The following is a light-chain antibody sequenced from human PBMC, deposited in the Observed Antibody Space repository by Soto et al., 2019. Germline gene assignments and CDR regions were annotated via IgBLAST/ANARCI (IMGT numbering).Light chain of an antibody. V-gene: IGKV1-5*01. CDR2: DAS. J-gene: IGKJ1*01. Sequence: DIPMTQSPSTLSASVGDRVTITCRASQSISSWLAWYQQKPGKAPKLLIYDASSLESGVPSRFSGSGFGSEFSLTISSLQPDDLAAYYCQQYNGYSAFCQVTKVEIK. CDR1: QSISSW. CDR3: QQYNGYSA.